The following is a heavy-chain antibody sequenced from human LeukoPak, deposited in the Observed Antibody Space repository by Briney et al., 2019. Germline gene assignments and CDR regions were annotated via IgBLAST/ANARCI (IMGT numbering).Heavy chain of an antibody. J-gene: IGHJ4*02. D-gene: IGHD3-10*01. V-gene: IGHV3-7*01. Sequence: GGSLRLSCAASGFTFSSYWMSWVRQAPGKGLEWVANIKQDGSEKYYVDSVKGRFTISRDNAKNSLYLQMNSLRAEDTAVYYCARDWYYGSGSPDSYWGQGTLVTVSS. CDR1: GFTFSSYW. CDR2: IKQDGSEK. CDR3: ARDWYYGSGSPDSY.